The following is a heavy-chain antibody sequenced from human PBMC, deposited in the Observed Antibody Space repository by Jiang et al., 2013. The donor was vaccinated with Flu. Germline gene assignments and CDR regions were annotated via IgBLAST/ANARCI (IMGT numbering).Heavy chain of an antibody. CDR2: IRSDGINK. Sequence: QLVESGGGVVQPGGSLRLSCAASGFSFSSYGMHWVRQAPGKGLEWVTFIRSDGINKYYEDSVKGRFTISRDNSKNTLYLQMNSLRAADTAVYYCAKEGSGYGFDYWGQGTLVTVSS. D-gene: IGHD5-12*01. CDR3: AKEGSGYGFDY. V-gene: IGHV3-30*02. CDR1: GFSFSSYG. J-gene: IGHJ4*02.